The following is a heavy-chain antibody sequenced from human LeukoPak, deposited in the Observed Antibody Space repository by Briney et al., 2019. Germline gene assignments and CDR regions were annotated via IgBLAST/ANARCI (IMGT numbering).Heavy chain of an antibody. J-gene: IGHJ4*02. V-gene: IGHV1-2*02. Sequence: GASVKVSCKASGYIFTNYYMHWVRQAPGQGLEWMGWINPNSGGTNYAQKFQSRVTMTRDTSISTAYMELSRLRSDDTAVYYCARVPPRRDSSGIMRHFDYWGQGTLVTVSS. CDR1: GYIFTNYY. CDR2: INPNSGGT. CDR3: ARVPPRRDSSGIMRHFDY. D-gene: IGHD3-22*01.